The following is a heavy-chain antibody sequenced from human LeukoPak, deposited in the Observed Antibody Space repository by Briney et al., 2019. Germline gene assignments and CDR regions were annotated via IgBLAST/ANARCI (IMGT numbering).Heavy chain of an antibody. Sequence: SETLSLTCTVSGGSISSYYWSWIRQPPGKGLEWIGYIYYSGSTNYNPSLKSRVTISVDTSKNQFSLKLSSVTAADTAVYYCATYTRYCSGRSCRPLEYWGQGTLVTVSS. CDR3: ATYTRYCSGRSCRPLEY. D-gene: IGHD2-15*01. CDR2: IYYSGST. V-gene: IGHV4-59*01. CDR1: GGSISSYY. J-gene: IGHJ4*02.